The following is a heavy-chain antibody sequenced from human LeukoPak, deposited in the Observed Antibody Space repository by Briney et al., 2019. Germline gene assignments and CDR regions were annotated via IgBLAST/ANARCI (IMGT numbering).Heavy chain of an antibody. J-gene: IGHJ4*02. CDR2: IYSGGTT. CDR3: ARLTVLSFGVDC. D-gene: IGHD3-10*01. V-gene: IGHV3-66*04. Sequence: GGSLRLSCTACIFPVSLNYMSCVRQAPGKGLEWVSVIYSGGTTHYTDSVKGRFTISRDDAKNTLYLRMTSLGAEDTALYYCARLTVLSFGVDCWGQGTLVTVSS. CDR1: IFPVSLNY.